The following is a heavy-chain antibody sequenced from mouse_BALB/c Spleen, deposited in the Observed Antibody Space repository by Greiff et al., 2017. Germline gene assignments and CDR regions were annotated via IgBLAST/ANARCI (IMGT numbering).Heavy chain of an antibody. J-gene: IGHJ1*01. CDR2: ISDGGSYT. V-gene: IGHV5-4*02. D-gene: IGHD4-1*02. CDR3: ARASTSYWYFDV. CDR1: GFTFSDYY. Sequence: EVHLVESGGGLVKPGGSLKLSCAASGFTFSDYYMYWVRQTPEKRLEWVATISDGGSYTYYPDSVKGRFTISRDNAKNNLYLQMSSLKSEDTAMYYCARASTSYWYFDVWGAGTTVTVSS.